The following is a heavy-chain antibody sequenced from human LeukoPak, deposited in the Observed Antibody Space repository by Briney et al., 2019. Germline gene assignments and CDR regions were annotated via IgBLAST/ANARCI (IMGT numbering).Heavy chain of an antibody. CDR2: INPNSGGT. Sequence: ASVEVSCKASGYTFTGYYMHLVRQAPGQGLEWMGWINPNSGGTNYAQKFQGRVTMTRDTSISTAYMELSRLRSDDTAVYYGARDTYYYMDVWGKGTTVTVSS. V-gene: IGHV1-2*02. CDR3: ARDTYYYMDV. J-gene: IGHJ6*03. CDR1: GYTFTGYY.